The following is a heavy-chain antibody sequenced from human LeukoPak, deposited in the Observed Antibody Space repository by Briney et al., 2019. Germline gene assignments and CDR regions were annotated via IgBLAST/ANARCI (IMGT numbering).Heavy chain of an antibody. V-gene: IGHV4-39*01. Sequence: SETLSLTCTVSGGFISSNNYYWGWIRQPPGKGLEWIGGIYYSGSTYYNPSLKSRVTISVDTSKNQFSLKLSSVTAADTAVYYCASAASGGVWYLDLWGRGTLVTDSS. CDR1: GGFISSNNYY. D-gene: IGHD3-16*01. CDR3: ASAASGGVWYLDL. J-gene: IGHJ2*01. CDR2: IYYSGST.